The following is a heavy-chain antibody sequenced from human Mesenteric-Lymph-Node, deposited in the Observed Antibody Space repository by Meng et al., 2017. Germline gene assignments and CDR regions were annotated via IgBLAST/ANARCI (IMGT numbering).Heavy chain of an antibody. J-gene: IGHJ6*02. CDR3: ARDLVVVVTARYYYYYGMDV. V-gene: IGHV1-18*01. Sequence: ASVKVSCKASGYTFTSYGISWVRQAPGQGLEWMGWISAYNGNTNYAQKLQGRVTMTTDTSTSTAYMELRSLRSDDTAVYYCARDLVVVVTARYYYYYGMDVWGQGTTVTVSS. CDR2: ISAYNGNT. CDR1: GYTFTSYG. D-gene: IGHD2-21*02.